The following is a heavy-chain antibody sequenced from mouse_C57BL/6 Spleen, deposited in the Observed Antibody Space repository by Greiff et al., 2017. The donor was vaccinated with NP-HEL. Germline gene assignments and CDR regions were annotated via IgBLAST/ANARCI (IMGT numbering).Heavy chain of an antibody. J-gene: IGHJ4*01. D-gene: IGHD2-2*01. Sequence: QVQLKQSGPELVKPGASVKISCKASGYAFSSSWMNWVKQRPGKGLEWIGRIYPGDGDTNYNGKFKGKATLTADKSSSTAYMQLSSLTSEDSAVYFCARSGYPLYYAMDYWGQGTSVTVSS. V-gene: IGHV1-82*01. CDR2: IYPGDGDT. CDR3: ARSGYPLYYAMDY. CDR1: GYAFSSSW.